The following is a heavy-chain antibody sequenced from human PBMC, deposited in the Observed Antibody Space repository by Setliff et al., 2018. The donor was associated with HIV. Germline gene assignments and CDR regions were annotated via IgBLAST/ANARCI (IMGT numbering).Heavy chain of an antibody. CDR3: ANSYSASGNYHYYDYLDV. CDR1: GFTFSTYG. CDR2: IWYDGSNI. J-gene: IGHJ6*03. Sequence: PGGSLRLSCAASGFTFSTYGMHWVRQAPGKGLEWVAVIWYDGSNIKYADSVKGRFTISRDNSKNTLYLQMNRLRIEDSGAYYCANSYSASGNYHYYDYLDVWGKGTTVTVSS. D-gene: IGHD3-10*01. V-gene: IGHV3-33*08.